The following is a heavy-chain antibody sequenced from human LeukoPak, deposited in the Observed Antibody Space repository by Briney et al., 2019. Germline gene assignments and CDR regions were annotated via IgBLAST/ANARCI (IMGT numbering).Heavy chain of an antibody. CDR2: IYYSGST. D-gene: IGHD3-10*01. CDR1: GGSISNYY. J-gene: IGHJ4*02. V-gene: IGHV4-59*01. CDR3: ARGLNHHSYYYGLDY. Sequence: SETLSLTCTVSGGSISNYYWSWIRQPPGKGLEWIGYIYYSGSTKYNPSLKSRVTISVDTSKNQFSLRLSSVTAADTAVYFCARGLNHHSYYYGLDYWGQGALVTVSS.